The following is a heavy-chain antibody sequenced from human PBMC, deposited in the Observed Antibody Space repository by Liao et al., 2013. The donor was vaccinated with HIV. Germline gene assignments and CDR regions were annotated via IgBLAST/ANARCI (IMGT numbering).Heavy chain of an antibody. Sequence: QLQLQEPGPGLVKPSETLSLTCTVSGASISSSSYYWGWIRQPPGKGLEWIGSIYYTGSTYYNPSLKSRVTISVDTSKNQFSLNLTSMTAADTAVYYCARAGGAEYFYYYMEVWGKGTTVTVSS. CDR2: IYYTGST. D-gene: IGHD4-23*01. CDR3: ARAGGAEYFYYYMEV. CDR1: GASISSSSYY. J-gene: IGHJ6*03. V-gene: IGHV4-39*07.